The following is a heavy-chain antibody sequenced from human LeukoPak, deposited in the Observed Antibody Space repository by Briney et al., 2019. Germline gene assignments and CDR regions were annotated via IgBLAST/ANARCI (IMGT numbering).Heavy chain of an antibody. V-gene: IGHV3-23*01. D-gene: IGHD3-10*01. CDR2: ISPSGDIT. CDR1: GFTFSSYE. CDR3: AKDDAWLRFGE. J-gene: IGHJ4*02. Sequence: GGSRRLSCAASGFTFSSYEMNWVRQAPGKGLEWVSGISPSGDITYYADSVKGRFTISRDNSKNTLYLEVISLTAEDTAVYYCAKDDAWLRFGEWSQGTLVTVSS.